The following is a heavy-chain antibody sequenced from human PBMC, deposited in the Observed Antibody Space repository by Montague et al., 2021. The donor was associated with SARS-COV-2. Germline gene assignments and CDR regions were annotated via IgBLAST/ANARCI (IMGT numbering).Heavy chain of an antibody. J-gene: IGHJ3*02. CDR1: GGSISSGSYY. V-gene: IGHV4-61*02. CDR2: IYTSGST. Sequence: TLSLTCTVSGGSISSGSYYWSWIRQPAGKGLEWIGRIYTSGSTNYNPSLKSRVTISVDTFKNQFSLKLSSVTAADTAVYYCARVPPYYYDSSGYYSGAFDIWGQGTMVTVSS. CDR3: ARVPPYYYDSSGYYSGAFDI. D-gene: IGHD3-22*01.